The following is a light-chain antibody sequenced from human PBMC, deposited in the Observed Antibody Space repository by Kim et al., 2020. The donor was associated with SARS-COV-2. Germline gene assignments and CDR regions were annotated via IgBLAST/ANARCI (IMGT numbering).Light chain of an antibody. CDR1: SGHSRYA. V-gene: IGLV4-69*01. CDR3: QTWGTGIWV. Sequence: SVKLTCTLDSGHSRYAIAWHQQQPEKGPRYLMTVNSGGSHSKGDGIPERFSGSSSGAERYLTISRLQSEDEADYYCQTWGTGIWVFGGGTQLTVL. J-gene: IGLJ3*02. CDR2: VNSGGSH.